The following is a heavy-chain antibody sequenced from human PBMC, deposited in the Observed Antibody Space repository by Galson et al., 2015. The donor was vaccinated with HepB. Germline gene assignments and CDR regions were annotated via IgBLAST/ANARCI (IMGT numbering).Heavy chain of an antibody. CDR1: GFTLSAHW. V-gene: IGHV3-7*04. Sequence: SLRLSCAASGFTLSAHWIGWVRQAPGKGLEWVAILNADGRRKYHADSLKGHFTISRDNAKNFVYLEMNSLRVEDTAVYYCAGGYYFDCWGQGTLVTVSS. CDR3: AGGYYFDC. CDR2: LNADGRRK. J-gene: IGHJ4*02.